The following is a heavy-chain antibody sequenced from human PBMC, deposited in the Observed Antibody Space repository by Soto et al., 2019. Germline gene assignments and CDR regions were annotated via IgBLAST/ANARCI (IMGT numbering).Heavy chain of an antibody. Sequence: QVQLQESGPGLVKPSQTLSLTCTVSGGSISSGGYYWSWIRRPPGKGLECIGYIYYSGSTYYNPSLKSRLTISVDTSKNQFSLNLSSVTAADTAVYYCARAQLIYDSSGYILGGFDIWGQGTMVTVSS. V-gene: IGHV4-31*03. CDR1: GGSISSGGYY. J-gene: IGHJ3*02. CDR2: IYYSGST. CDR3: ARAQLIYDSSGYILGGFDI. D-gene: IGHD3-22*01.